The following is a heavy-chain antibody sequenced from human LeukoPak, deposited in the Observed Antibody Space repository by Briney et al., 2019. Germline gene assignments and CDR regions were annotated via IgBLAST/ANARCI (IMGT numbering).Heavy chain of an antibody. D-gene: IGHD3-22*01. J-gene: IGHJ4*02. CDR2: ISSSSSTI. Sequence: PGGSLRLSCAASGFTFSSYSMNWVRQAPGKGLEWVSYISSSSSTIYYADSVKGRFTISRDNAKNSLYLQMNSLRAEDTAVYYCARDLAVPTYDSSGYQNPRLFDYWGQGTLVTVSS. CDR3: ARDLAVPTYDSSGYQNPRLFDY. V-gene: IGHV3-48*04. CDR1: GFTFSSYS.